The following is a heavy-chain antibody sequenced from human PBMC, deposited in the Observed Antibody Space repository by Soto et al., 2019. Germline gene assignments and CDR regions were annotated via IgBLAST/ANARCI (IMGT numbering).Heavy chain of an antibody. J-gene: IGHJ4*02. CDR1: RFTFSNYG. V-gene: IGHV3-30*18. CDR3: AKEKLPNCESCGYNY. D-gene: IGHD3-22*01. CDR2: ISSDGSDK. Sequence: PGGSLRLSCATSRFTFSNYGMHWVRQAPAKGLEWVAVISSDGSDKYYADSVKGRFTLSRDNSKNTLYLQLSSLRGEDTAVYYCAKEKLPNCESCGYNYWGQGTLVTVSS.